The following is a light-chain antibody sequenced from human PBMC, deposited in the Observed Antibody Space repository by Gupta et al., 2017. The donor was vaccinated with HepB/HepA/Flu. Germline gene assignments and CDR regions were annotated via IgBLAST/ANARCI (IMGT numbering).Light chain of an antibody. Sequence: DMVITQSAASLSVYLDERATIHYQSSQNLLYSSNKKNYLAWYQQKPGQPPRLLIYWASTRESGVTDSFSGSGSGTDFTLTISSRQAEDVAVYYCQQEDSSLSTFGRRTKVEIK. CDR2: WAS. CDR1: QNLLYSSNKKNY. V-gene: IGKV4-1*01. CDR3: QQEDSSLST. J-gene: IGKJ1*01.